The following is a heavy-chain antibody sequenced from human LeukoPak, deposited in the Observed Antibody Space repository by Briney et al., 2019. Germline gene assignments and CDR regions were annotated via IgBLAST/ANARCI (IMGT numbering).Heavy chain of an antibody. V-gene: IGHV3-30*02. Sequence: GSLRLSCAASGFTFSSYGMHWVRQAPGKGLEWVAFIRYDGSNKYYADSVKGRFTISRDNSKNTLYLQMNSLRAEDTAVYYCAKALAIFSWFDPWGQGTLVTVSS. CDR1: GFTFSSYG. CDR3: AKALAIFSWFDP. D-gene: IGHD3-3*01. J-gene: IGHJ5*02. CDR2: IRYDGSNK.